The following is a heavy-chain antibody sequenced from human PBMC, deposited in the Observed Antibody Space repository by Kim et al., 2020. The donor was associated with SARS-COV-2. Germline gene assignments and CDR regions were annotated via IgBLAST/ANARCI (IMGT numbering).Heavy chain of an antibody. Sequence: YAEPVKGRFTNSRDNPKNNLYRQMNSLRADETAVYYCAKSVITFGGVADYWCQGTLVTVSS. D-gene: IGHD3-16*01. V-gene: IGHV3-23*01. J-gene: IGHJ4*02. CDR3: AKSVITFGGVADY.